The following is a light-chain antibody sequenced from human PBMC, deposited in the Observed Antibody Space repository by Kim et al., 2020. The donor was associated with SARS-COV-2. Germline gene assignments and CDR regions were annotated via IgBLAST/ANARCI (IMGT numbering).Light chain of an antibody. V-gene: IGLV1-47*01. CDR1: SSNIGSNY. CDR2: RNN. Sequence: GQRVTISCSGSSSNIGSNYVYWHQQLPGTAPKLLIYRNNQRPSGVPDRFSGSKSGTSASLAISGLRSEDEADYYCAAWDDSLSGQVFGTGTKVTVL. CDR3: AAWDDSLSGQV. J-gene: IGLJ1*01.